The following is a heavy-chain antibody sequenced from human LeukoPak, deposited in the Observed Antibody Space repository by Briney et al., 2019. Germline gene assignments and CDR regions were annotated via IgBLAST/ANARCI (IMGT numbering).Heavy chain of an antibody. CDR1: GGSFSGYY. Sequence: PSETLSLTCAVYGGSFSGYYWTWIRRPPGKGLEWIGEINHSGSTNYNPSLKSRVTISVDTSKNQFSLKLSSVTAADTAVYYCARDRVGRRGSGSYYFDYWGQGTLATVSS. D-gene: IGHD3-10*01. CDR2: INHSGST. CDR3: ARDRVGRRGSGSYYFDY. V-gene: IGHV4-34*01. J-gene: IGHJ4*02.